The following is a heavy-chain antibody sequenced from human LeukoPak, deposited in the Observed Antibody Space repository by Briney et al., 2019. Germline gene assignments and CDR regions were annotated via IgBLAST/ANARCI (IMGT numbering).Heavy chain of an antibody. CDR2: IYYSGST. Sequence: SESLSLTCTVSGGSISSGDYYWSWIRQPPGKGLEWIGYIYYSGSTYYNPSLKSRVTISVDTSKNQFSLKLSSVTAADTAVYYCARGLRSPKGADAFDIWGQGTMVTVSS. V-gene: IGHV4-30-4*01. CDR3: ARGLRSPKGADAFDI. D-gene: IGHD4-17*01. CDR1: GGSISSGDYY. J-gene: IGHJ3*02.